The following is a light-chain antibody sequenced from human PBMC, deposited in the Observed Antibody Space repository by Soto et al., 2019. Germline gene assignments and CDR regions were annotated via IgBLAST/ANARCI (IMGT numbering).Light chain of an antibody. V-gene: IGKV1-27*01. Sequence: DIQMTQSPSSLSTSVGDRGTITCRASQAIGIYLAWYQQKPGKVPKLLIYAASTLQSGVPSRFSGSGSGTDFTLTINSLQSEDVATYYCQKYSGAPPTFGQGTKVEIK. CDR3: QKYSGAPPT. CDR2: AAS. J-gene: IGKJ1*01. CDR1: QAIGIY.